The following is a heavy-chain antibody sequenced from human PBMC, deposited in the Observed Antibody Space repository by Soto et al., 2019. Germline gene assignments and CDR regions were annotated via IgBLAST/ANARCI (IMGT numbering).Heavy chain of an antibody. CDR3: ARASSGWATYYYYYGMDV. CDR1: GYTFTSYD. J-gene: IGHJ6*02. D-gene: IGHD6-19*01. V-gene: IGHV1-8*01. CDR2: MNPNSGNT. Sequence: QVQLVQSGAEVKKPGASVKVSCKASGYTFTSYDINWVRQATGQGLEWMGWMNPNSGNTGYAQKFQGRVTMTRNTSISTAYMELSSLRSEDTAVYYCARASSGWATYYYYYGMDVWGQGTTVTVSS.